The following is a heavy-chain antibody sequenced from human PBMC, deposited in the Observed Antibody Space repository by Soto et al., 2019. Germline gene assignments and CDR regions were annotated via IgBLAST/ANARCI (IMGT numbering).Heavy chain of an antibody. Sequence: GGSLRLSCAASGFTVSSNYMSWVRQAPGKGLEWVGRIKSKTDGGTTDYAAPVKGRFTISRDDSKNTLYLQMNSLKTEDTAVYYCTTDRRLQLVLWGEPLVDYWGQGTPVTVSS. D-gene: IGHD6-13*01. V-gene: IGHV3-15*01. J-gene: IGHJ4*02. CDR3: TTDRRLQLVLWGEPLVDY. CDR2: IKSKTDGGTT. CDR1: GFTVSSNY.